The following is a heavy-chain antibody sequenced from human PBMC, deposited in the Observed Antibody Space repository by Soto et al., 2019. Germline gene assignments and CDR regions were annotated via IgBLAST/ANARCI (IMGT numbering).Heavy chain of an antibody. V-gene: IGHV4-59*01. Sequence: QVQLQESGPGLVKPSETLSLTCTVSGGSISSYYWSWIRQPPGKGLEWIGYIYYSGSTNYNPSLKSRVTISVDTSKNQFSLKVSSVTAADTAVYYCAGDFLAVAGTRYFDYWGQGTLVTVSS. CDR1: GGSISSYY. J-gene: IGHJ4*02. CDR3: AGDFLAVAGTRYFDY. D-gene: IGHD6-19*01. CDR2: IYYSGST.